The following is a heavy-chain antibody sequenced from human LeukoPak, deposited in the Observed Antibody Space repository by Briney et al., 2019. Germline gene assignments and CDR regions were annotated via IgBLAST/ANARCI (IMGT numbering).Heavy chain of an antibody. CDR3: ARVGVEFDLDY. J-gene: IGHJ4*02. CDR1: GFTFSDYY. V-gene: IGHV3-11*04. D-gene: IGHD1-26*01. CDR2: ISSSGSNI. Sequence: PGGSLRLSSAVSGFTFSDYYMSWIRQAPGKGRGWVSYISSSGSNISYADSVKGRFTISRDNAKNSLYLQMNSLRAEDTAVYYCARVGVEFDLDYWGQGTLVTVSS.